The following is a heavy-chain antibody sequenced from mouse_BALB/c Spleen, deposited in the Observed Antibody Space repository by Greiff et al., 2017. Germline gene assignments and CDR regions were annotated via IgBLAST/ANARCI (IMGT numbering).Heavy chain of an antibody. V-gene: IGHV5-4*02. CDR2: ISDGGSYT. Sequence: EVHLVESGGGLVKPGGSLKLSCAASGFTFSDYYMYWVRQTPEKRLEWVATISDGGSYTYYPDSVKGRFTISRDNAKNNLYLQMSSLKSEDTAMYYCARDRAYYDYENFAYWGQGTLVTVSA. CDR1: GFTFSDYY. CDR3: ARDRAYYDYENFAY. D-gene: IGHD2-4*01. J-gene: IGHJ3*01.